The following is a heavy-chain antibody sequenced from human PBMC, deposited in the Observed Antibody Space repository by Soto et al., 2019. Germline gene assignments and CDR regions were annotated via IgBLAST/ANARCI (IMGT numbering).Heavy chain of an antibody. CDR3: ARDGTVLMATINIFDY. V-gene: IGHV3-7*01. CDR1: GFTFSSYW. J-gene: IGHJ4*02. D-gene: IGHD5-12*01. Sequence: GGSLRLSCVASGFTFSSYWMSWVRQAPGKGLEWVANIKQDGSEKFYVDSVKGRFTISRDNAKNSLYLQMNSLRAEDTAVYYCARDGTVLMATINIFDYWGQGTLVTVSS. CDR2: IKQDGSEK.